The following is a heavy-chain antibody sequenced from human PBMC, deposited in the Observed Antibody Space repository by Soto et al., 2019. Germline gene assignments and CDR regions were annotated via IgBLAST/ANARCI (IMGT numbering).Heavy chain of an antibody. CDR3: ASCHWNGPNDY. V-gene: IGHV3-66*01. J-gene: IGHJ4*02. CDR1: GLTVSDNY. Sequence: EVQLEESGGGLVQPGGSLRLSCAASGLTVSDNYIRWVRHAPGQGLEWVSVIYRGGDTYYADSVKGRFTISRDNSKNTVYLQMNSLRDEDTAVYYCASCHWNGPNDYWGQGTLVTVS. D-gene: IGHD1-1*01. CDR2: IYRGGDT.